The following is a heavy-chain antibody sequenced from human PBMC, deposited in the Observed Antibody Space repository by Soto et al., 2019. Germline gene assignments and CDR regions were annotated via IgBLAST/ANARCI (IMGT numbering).Heavy chain of an antibody. Sequence: PSETLSLTCTVSGGSISSGGYSWTWIRQSPGKGLEWIGRISTTGNTHYNPSLESRVTMSLDTSKNQFSLKLTSVTAADTAVYYCEGESGENWSYEAYWGQGTLVTVSS. D-gene: IGHD1-7*01. CDR2: ISTTGNT. CDR1: GGSISSGGYS. V-gene: IGHV4-61*02. CDR3: EGESGENWSYEAY. J-gene: IGHJ4*02.